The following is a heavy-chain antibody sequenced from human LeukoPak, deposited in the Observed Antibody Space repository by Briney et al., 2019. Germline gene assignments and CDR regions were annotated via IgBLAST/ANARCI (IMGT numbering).Heavy chain of an antibody. CDR1: GFTFSSYA. CDR2: ISGSGGST. Sequence: SGGSLRLSCAASGFTFSSYAMSWVRQAPGKGLEWVSAISGSGGSTYYADSVKGRFTISRDNAKNSLYLQMNSLRAEDTAVYYCARGESSSSTDYFDYWGQGTLVTVSS. CDR3: ARGESSSSTDYFDY. D-gene: IGHD6-6*01. V-gene: IGHV3-23*01. J-gene: IGHJ4*02.